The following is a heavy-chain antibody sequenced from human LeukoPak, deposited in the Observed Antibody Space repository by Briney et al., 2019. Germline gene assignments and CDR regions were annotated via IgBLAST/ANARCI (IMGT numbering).Heavy chain of an antibody. CDR3: ARGINMMIVAPGY. CDR1: GFTVNNNY. CDR2: LYSNSIT. Sequence: GGSLRLSCAASGFTVNNNYMTWVRQAPGKGLEWVSVLYSNSITYYADSVKGRFTISRDSSKNTLYLQVNSLRAEDTAVYYCARGINMMIVAPGYWGQGTLVTVSS. J-gene: IGHJ4*02. V-gene: IGHV3-53*01. D-gene: IGHD3-22*01.